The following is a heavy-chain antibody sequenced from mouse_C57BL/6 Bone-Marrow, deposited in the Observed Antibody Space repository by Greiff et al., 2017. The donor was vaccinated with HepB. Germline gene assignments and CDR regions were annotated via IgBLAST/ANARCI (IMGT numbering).Heavy chain of an antibody. D-gene: IGHD1-1*01. V-gene: IGHV5-15*01. J-gene: IGHJ1*03. CDR2: ISNLAYSI. CDR1: GFTFSDYG. Sequence: EVQGVESGGGLVQPGGSLKLSCAASGFTFSDYGMAWVRQAPRKGPEWVAFISNLAYSIYYADTVTGRFTISRENAKNTLYLEMSSLRSEDTAMYYCARLYYYGSSYDWYFDVWGTGTTVTVSS. CDR3: ARLYYYGSSYDWYFDV.